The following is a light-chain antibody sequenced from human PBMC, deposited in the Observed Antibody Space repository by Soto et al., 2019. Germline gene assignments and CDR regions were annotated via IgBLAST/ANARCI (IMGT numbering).Light chain of an antibody. Sequence: DVVMTQSPLSLPVTLGQPASISCRSSQSLLSSDGNTYLNWFHQRPGQSPRRLIYKVSNRDSGVPDRCSGSGSGTDFTLKISRVEAEDVGVYYCMQGSHWPPWTFGQGTKVEIK. CDR1: QSLLSSDGNTY. CDR3: MQGSHWPPWT. V-gene: IGKV2-30*01. J-gene: IGKJ1*01. CDR2: KVS.